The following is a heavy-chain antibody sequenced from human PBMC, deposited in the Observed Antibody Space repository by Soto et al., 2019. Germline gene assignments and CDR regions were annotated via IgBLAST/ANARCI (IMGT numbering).Heavy chain of an antibody. J-gene: IGHJ3*02. D-gene: IGHD3-3*02. Sequence: SETLSLTCTVSGDSISSSNSHWGWTRQPPGKGLEYIGSVYYGGAIFYSGNIYYNPSLKSRVTISVDTSKNQFSLRLSSVTAADTGVYYCVRYDRINMKPYSPEGFHTWGPATMVTVSS. CDR1: GDSISSSNSH. V-gene: IGHV4-39*01. CDR2: VYYGGAIFYSGNI. CDR3: VRYDRINMKPYSPEGFHT.